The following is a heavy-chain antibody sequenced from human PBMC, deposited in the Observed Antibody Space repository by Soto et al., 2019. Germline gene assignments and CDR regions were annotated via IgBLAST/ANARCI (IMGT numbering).Heavy chain of an antibody. D-gene: IGHD2-2*01. CDR3: ARGRLYQLLRGSDYYGMDV. CDR2: IYYSGST. CDR1: GGSVSSGSYY. J-gene: IGHJ6*02. Sequence: PSETLSLTCTVSGGSVSSGSYYWSWIRQPPGKGLEWIGYIYYSGSTNYNPSLKSRVTISVDTSKNQFSLKLSSVTAADTAVYYCARGRLYQLLRGSDYYGMDVWGQGTTVTVSS. V-gene: IGHV4-61*01.